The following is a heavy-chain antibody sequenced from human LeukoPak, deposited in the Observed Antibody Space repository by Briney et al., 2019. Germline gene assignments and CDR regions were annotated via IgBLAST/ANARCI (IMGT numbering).Heavy chain of an antibody. D-gene: IGHD3-22*01. V-gene: IGHV4-34*01. CDR2: INHSGST. Sequence: SETLSLTCTVSGGSISSYYWSWIRQPAGKGLEWIGEINHSGSTNYNPSLKSRVTISVDTSKNQFSLKLSSVTAADTAVYYCARGGGPYDTTDYWGQGTLVTVSS. CDR3: ARGGGPYDTTDY. CDR1: GGSISSYY. J-gene: IGHJ4*02.